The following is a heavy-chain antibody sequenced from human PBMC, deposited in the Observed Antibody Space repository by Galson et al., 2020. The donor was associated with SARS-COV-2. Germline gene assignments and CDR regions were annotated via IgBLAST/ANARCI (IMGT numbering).Heavy chain of an antibody. Sequence: SCAASGIIFDDYGMSWVRQAPGKGLEWVSGITWSGGTTVYADSVKGRFTISRDNAKNSLYLQMNSLRAEDTAMYYCARKDYYGSGNDVWGHGTTVTVS. J-gene: IGHJ6*02. CDR2: ITWSGGTT. CDR3: ARKDYYGSGNDV. V-gene: IGHV3-20*04. D-gene: IGHD3-10*01. CDR1: GIIFDDYG.